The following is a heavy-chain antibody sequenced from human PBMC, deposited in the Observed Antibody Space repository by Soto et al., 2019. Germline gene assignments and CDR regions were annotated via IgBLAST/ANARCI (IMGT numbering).Heavy chain of an antibody. V-gene: IGHV5-51*01. J-gene: IGHJ6*02. Sequence: GESLKISCKGSGYSFTSYWINWVRQMPGKGLEWMGIIYPGDSDTRYSPSFQGQVTISADKSISTAYLQWRSLKASDTAMYYCARHHGSPGSYFGMDVWGQGTTVTVSS. D-gene: IGHD6-13*01. CDR1: GYSFTSYW. CDR3: ARHHGSPGSYFGMDV. CDR2: IYPGDSDT.